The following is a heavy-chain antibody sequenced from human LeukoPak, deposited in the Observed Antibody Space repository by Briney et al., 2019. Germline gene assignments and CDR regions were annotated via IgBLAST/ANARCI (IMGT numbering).Heavy chain of an antibody. Sequence: SETLSLTCTVSGGSISSGGYYWSWIRQHPGKGLEWIGYIYYSRSTYYNPSLKSRVTISVDTTKNQFSLKLSSVTAADTAVYYCARYCGGDCYSAYYFDYWGQGTLVTVSS. D-gene: IGHD2-21*02. CDR1: GGSISSGGYY. J-gene: IGHJ4*02. CDR3: ARYCGGDCYSAYYFDY. V-gene: IGHV4-31*03. CDR2: IYYSRST.